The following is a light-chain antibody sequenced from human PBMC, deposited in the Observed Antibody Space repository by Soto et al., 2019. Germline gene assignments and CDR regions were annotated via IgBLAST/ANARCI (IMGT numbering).Light chain of an antibody. Sequence: QSALTQPRSVSGSPGRSVTISCTGTSSDVGGYNYVSWYQQHPGKAPKVMIYDVSERPSGVPDRFSGSKSGNTASLTISGLQAEDEADYYCCSYAGSPRYVFGTGTQLTVL. J-gene: IGLJ1*01. CDR2: DVS. CDR1: SSDVGGYNY. V-gene: IGLV2-11*01. CDR3: CSYAGSPRYV.